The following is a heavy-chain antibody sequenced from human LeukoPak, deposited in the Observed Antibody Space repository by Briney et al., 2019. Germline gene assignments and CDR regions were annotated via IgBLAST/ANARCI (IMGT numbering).Heavy chain of an antibody. V-gene: IGHV3-30-3*01. CDR2: LSYDGSNK. CDR1: GFTVSSYA. Sequence: GGSLRLSCAASGFTVSSYARHWVRQAPGKGLEGVAVLSYDGSNKYYADSVKGRFTIPRDNSKNTLYLQMNSLRAEDTAVYYCARDKSSGWYVVSYWGQGTLVTVSS. D-gene: IGHD6-19*01. CDR3: ARDKSSGWYVVSY. J-gene: IGHJ4*02.